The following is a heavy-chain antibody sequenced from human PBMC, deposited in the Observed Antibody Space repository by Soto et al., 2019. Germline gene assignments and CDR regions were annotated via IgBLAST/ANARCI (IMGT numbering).Heavy chain of an antibody. J-gene: IGHJ5*02. V-gene: IGHV4-39*01. D-gene: IGHD3-10*01. Sequence: SETLCLTCSVSGGSISSSAYYWGWIRQPTGKGLEWIGSIYRSGYTYDNPSLKSRITISVDTSTNQFSLELRSVTAADTAVYYCARHTLDREVNDICWFVPWGQG. CDR1: GGSISSSAYY. CDR3: ARHTLDREVNDICWFVP. CDR2: IYRSGYT.